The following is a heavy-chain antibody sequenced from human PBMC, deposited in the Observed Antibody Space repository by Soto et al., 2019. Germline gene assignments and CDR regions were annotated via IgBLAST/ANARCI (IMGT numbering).Heavy chain of an antibody. CDR1: GFTFSSYE. CDR3: ARAPYSGKFDY. CDR2: ISSSGSTI. Sequence: EVQLVESGGGLVQPGGSLRLSCAAFGFTFSSYEMNWVRQAPGKGLEWVSYISSSGSTIYYADSVKGRFTISRDNAKNSLYLQMNSLRAEDTAVYYCARAPYSGKFDYWGQGTLVTVSS. V-gene: IGHV3-48*03. J-gene: IGHJ4*02. D-gene: IGHD1-26*01.